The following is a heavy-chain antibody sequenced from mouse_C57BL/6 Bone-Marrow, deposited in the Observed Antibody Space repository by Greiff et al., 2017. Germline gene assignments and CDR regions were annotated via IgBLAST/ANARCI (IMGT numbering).Heavy chain of an antibody. J-gene: IGHJ2*01. Sequence: EVNVVESGGDLVKPGGSLKLSCAASGFTFSSYGMSWVRQTPDKRLEWVATISSGGSYTYYPDSVKGRFTISRDNAKNTLYLQMSSLKSEDTAMYYCAGLSMVTHYFDYWGQGTTLTVSS. V-gene: IGHV5-6*01. CDR1: GFTFSSYG. CDR3: AGLSMVTHYFDY. CDR2: ISSGGSYT. D-gene: IGHD2-2*01.